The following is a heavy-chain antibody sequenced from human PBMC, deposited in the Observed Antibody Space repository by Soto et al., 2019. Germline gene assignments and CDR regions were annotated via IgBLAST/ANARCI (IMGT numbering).Heavy chain of an antibody. Sequence: QVQLVQSGAEVKKPGSSVKVSCKASVGTFSSYAISWVRQAPGQGLEWMGGIIPIFGTANYAQKFQGRVTITADESTSTAYMELSSLRSEDTAVYYCARDIVLVPAAISYYYGMDVWGQGTTVTVSS. CDR2: IIPIFGTA. J-gene: IGHJ6*02. CDR3: ARDIVLVPAAISYYYGMDV. CDR1: VGTFSSYA. V-gene: IGHV1-69*12. D-gene: IGHD2-2*02.